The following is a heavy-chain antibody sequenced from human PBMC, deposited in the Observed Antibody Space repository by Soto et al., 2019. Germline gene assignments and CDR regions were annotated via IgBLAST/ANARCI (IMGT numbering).Heavy chain of an antibody. D-gene: IGHD2-2*01. J-gene: IGHJ4*01. CDR2: IKQDGSEK. CDR3: AKDSHWAIISPTHDY. CDR1: GFTFSSYW. V-gene: IGHV3-7*03. Sequence: GGSLRLSCAASGFTFSSYWMSWVRQAPGKGLEWVANIKQDGSEKYYVNSVKGRFTISRDNAKNSLYLQMNSLRAEDTAIYYCAKDSHWAIISPTHDYWGHGTLVTV.